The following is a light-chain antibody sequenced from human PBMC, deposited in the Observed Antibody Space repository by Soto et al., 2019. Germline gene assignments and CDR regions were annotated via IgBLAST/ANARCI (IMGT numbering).Light chain of an antibody. V-gene: IGKV2-24*01. CDR1: QSLVDGDGDTY. Sequence: DIVLTQTPLSSPVTLGQPASISCRSSQSLVDGDGDTYLSWLQQRPGQPPRPLIYKVSTRFSGVPERFSGSGAGTDFTLKISRVEAEDVGVYFCMQGTHFPHTLGQGTKLEIK. J-gene: IGKJ2*01. CDR2: KVS. CDR3: MQGTHFPHT.